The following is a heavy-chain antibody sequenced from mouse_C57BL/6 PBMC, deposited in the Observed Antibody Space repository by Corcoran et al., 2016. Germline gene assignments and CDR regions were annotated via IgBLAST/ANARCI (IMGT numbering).Heavy chain of an antibody. CDR3: ARSRLRRCSWFAY. Sequence: EVQLQQSGAELVKPGASVKLSCTASGFNITDYYMHWVKQRTEQGLEWSGRIDPEDGETKYAPKFQGKATITADTSSNTAYLQLSSLTSEDTAVYYCARSRLRRCSWFAYWGQGTLVTVSA. D-gene: IGHD2-4*01. CDR2: IDPEDGET. J-gene: IGHJ3*01. V-gene: IGHV14-2*01. CDR1: GFNITDYY.